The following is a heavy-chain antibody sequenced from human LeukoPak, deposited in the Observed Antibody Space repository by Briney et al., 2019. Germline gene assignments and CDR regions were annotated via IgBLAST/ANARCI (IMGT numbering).Heavy chain of an antibody. CDR2: ISSSGSSI. Sequence: KSGGSLRLSCAASGFTFSSYSMNWVRQAPGKGLEWVSYISSSGSSIYYADSVKGRFTISRDNAKNSLYLQMNSLRAEDAAVYYCARGTDDSGWYRPNWFGPWGQGTLVTVSS. CDR3: ARGTDDSGWYRPNWFGP. D-gene: IGHD6-19*01. V-gene: IGHV3-21*06. CDR1: GFTFSSYS. J-gene: IGHJ5*02.